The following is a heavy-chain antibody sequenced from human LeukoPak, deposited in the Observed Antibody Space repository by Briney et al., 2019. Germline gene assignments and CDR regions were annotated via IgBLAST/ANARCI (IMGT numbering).Heavy chain of an antibody. D-gene: IGHD3-22*01. CDR2: ISYDGSNK. J-gene: IGHJ4*02. CDR3: AKRIEYDSEDY. Sequence: GGSLRLSCAASGFTFSSYGMHWVRQAPGKGLEWVAVISYDGSNKYYADSVKGRFTISRDNSMNTLYLQMNSLRAEDTAVYYCAKRIEYDSEDYWGQGTLVTVSS. CDR1: GFTFSSYG. V-gene: IGHV3-30*18.